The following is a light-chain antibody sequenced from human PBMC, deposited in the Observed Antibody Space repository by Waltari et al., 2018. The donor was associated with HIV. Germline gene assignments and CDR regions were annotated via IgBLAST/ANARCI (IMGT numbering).Light chain of an antibody. V-gene: IGLV2-8*01. Sequence: QSALTQPPSASGSPGQSVTISCAGTSSDIGLYNFVSWNQHHPGKAPKLMISEVSRRPSGVPDRFSGSKSGNTASLTVSGLQAEDEAAYYCFSYAGNNYLLFGGGTKLTVL. CDR3: FSYAGNNYLL. CDR2: EVS. CDR1: SSDIGLYNF. J-gene: IGLJ2*01.